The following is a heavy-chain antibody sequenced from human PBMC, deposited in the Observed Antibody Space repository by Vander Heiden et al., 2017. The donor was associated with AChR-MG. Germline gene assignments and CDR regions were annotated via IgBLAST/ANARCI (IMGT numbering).Heavy chain of an antibody. V-gene: IGHV1-8*01. D-gene: IGHD3-10*01. Sequence: QVQLVQSRAEVKKPVASVKVHCKASGYTFTSYDSNWWRRATGQGLEWMGGMNPNSGNTGYAQKFQGRVTMTRNTSISTAYMELSSLRSEDTAVYYCARGPTGEGKYYGSGSYYRYWGQGTLVTVSS. CDR2: MNPNSGNT. CDR1: GYTFTSYD. J-gene: IGHJ4*02. CDR3: ARGPTGEGKYYGSGSYYRY.